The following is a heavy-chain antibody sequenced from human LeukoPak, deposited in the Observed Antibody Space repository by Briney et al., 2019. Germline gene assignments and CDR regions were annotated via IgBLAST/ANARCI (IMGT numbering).Heavy chain of an antibody. CDR1: GFTFSSYW. D-gene: IGHD3-3*01. V-gene: IGHV3-7*01. J-gene: IGHJ4*02. CDR3: ARDYDFWSGYYTIYFDY. CDR2: IKQDGSEK. Sequence: GGSLRLSCAAPGFTFSSYWMSWVRQAPGKGLEWVANIKQDGSEKYYVDSVEGRFTISRDNAKNSLYLQMNSLRAEDTAVYYCARDYDFWSGYYTIYFDYWGQGTLVTVSS.